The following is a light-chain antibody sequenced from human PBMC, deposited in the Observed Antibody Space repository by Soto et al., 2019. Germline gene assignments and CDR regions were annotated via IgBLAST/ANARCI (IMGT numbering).Light chain of an antibody. CDR2: SDT. Sequence: SYELTQPPSVSGAPGKTASISCGGNNIGSKGVHWYQQKPGQAPVLVIYSDTDLPPVIPERFSGSNSANLATLTISRVEAGDEAAYYCQVWDSGSAHVVFGGGTKLAV. V-gene: IGLV3-21*04. J-gene: IGLJ2*01. CDR3: QVWDSGSAHVV. CDR1: NIGSKG.